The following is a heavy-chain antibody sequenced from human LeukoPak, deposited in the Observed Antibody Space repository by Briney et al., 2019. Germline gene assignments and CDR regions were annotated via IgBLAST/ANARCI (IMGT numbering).Heavy chain of an antibody. Sequence: SEALSLTCTVSGYSISSGYFWGWIRQPPGKGLEWIGTIYHSGSTYYNASLESRVTISVDTSKNQFSLQLNSVTPEDTAVYYCAREGVYESDAFDIWGQGTMVTVSS. CDR2: IYHSGST. J-gene: IGHJ3*02. V-gene: IGHV4-38-2*02. D-gene: IGHD5/OR15-5a*01. CDR3: AREGVYESDAFDI. CDR1: GYSISSGYF.